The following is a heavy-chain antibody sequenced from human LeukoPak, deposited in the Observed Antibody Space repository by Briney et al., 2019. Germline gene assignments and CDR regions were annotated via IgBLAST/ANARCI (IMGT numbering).Heavy chain of an antibody. V-gene: IGHV3-15*01. CDR1: GLSVSDAW. CDR3: TGPPG. CDR2: IRGKSAGGTA. J-gene: IGHJ4*02. Sequence: PGGSLRLSCAASGLSVSDAWMAWVRQAPGKGLEWVGRIRGKSAGGTADYVAAVKGRFTISTDDSKNTLYLQMNSLKSEDTAVYCCTGPPGWGQGTLVTVSS.